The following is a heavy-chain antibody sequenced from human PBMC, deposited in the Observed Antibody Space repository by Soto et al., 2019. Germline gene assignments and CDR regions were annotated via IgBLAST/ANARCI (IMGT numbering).Heavy chain of an antibody. D-gene: IGHD3-22*01. CDR2: IYYSGST. CDR1: GGSISSCY. J-gene: IGHJ4*02. V-gene: IGHV4-59*01. Sequence: SETLSLTCTVSGGSISSCYWSWIRQPPGKGLEWIGYIYYSGSTNYNPSLKSRVTISVDTSKNQFSLKLSSVTAADTAVYYCARVGRDSSGYYAYYFDYWGQGTLVTVSS. CDR3: ARVGRDSSGYYAYYFDY.